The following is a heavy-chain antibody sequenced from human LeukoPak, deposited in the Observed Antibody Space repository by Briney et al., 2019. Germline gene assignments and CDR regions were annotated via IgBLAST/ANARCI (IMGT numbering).Heavy chain of an antibody. V-gene: IGHV3-9*01. Sequence: QPGGSLRLSCAASGFTFDDYAMHWVRQAPGKGLEWVSGISWNSGSIGYADSVKGRFTISRDNAKNSLYLQMNSLRAEDTALYYCARYGYSYNYTYYYNGMDVWGQGTTVTVSS. CDR1: GFTFDDYA. CDR2: ISWNSGSI. D-gene: IGHD5-18*01. J-gene: IGHJ6*02. CDR3: ARYGYSYNYTYYYNGMDV.